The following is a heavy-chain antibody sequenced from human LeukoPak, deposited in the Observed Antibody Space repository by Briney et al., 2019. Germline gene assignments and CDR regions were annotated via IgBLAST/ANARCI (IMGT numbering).Heavy chain of an antibody. D-gene: IGHD2-2*01. CDR3: AKDPIGRYCSSTSCNRFDY. V-gene: IGHV3-21*04. CDR2: ITSSGRYI. Sequence: GGSLRLSCAASGFTLSSYSMNWVRQAPGKGLEWVSSITSSGRYIYYADSVKGRFTISRDNSKNTLYLQMNSLRAEDTAVYYCAKDPIGRYCSSTSCNRFDYWGQGTLVTVSS. J-gene: IGHJ4*02. CDR1: GFTLSSYS.